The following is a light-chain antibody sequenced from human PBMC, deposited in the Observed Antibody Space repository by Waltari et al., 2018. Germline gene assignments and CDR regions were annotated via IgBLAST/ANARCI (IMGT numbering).Light chain of an antibody. CDR3: SSYTSSNTVV. Sequence: HSALTQPASVSGSPGQSITIPCSGSSSDVGGYNYVSWYLQYPGQAPKLIIYDVSQRPSEISDRFSGSKSGSTASLTISGLQAEYEADYYCSSYTSSNTVVFGGGTKVTVL. V-gene: IGLV2-14*03. J-gene: IGLJ2*01. CDR1: SSDVGGYNY. CDR2: DVS.